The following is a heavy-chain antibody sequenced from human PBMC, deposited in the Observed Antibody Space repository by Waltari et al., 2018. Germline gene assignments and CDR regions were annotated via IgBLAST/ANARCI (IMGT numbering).Heavy chain of an antibody. CDR1: GFSFSNGW. CDR3: ATSNHDGSGISFDY. CDR2: SEANKYGGAT. V-gene: IGHV3-15*04. D-gene: IGHD3-10*01. J-gene: IGHJ4*02. Sequence: EVQLVESGGGLATPGGSLRLSCVASGFSFSNGWMGWVRQAPGKGREVGVRSEANKYGGATNYAAPVKGRFIISRDDSKNTLYLQLTGLTSEDTAVYFCATSNHDGSGISFDYWGQGTLVAVSS.